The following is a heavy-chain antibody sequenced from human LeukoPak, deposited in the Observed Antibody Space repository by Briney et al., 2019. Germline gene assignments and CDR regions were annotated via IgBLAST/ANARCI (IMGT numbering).Heavy chain of an antibody. D-gene: IGHD5-12*01. J-gene: IGHJ4*02. V-gene: IGHV1-18*01. CDR2: ISAYNGNT. Sequence: ASVKVSCKASGYTFTSYGISWVRQAPGQGLEWMGWISAYNGNTIYAQKLQGRVTMTTDTSTSTAYMELRSLRSDDTAVYYCASSNQRGYSGYDLDYWGQGTLVTVSS. CDR1: GYTFTSYG. CDR3: ASSNQRGYSGYDLDY.